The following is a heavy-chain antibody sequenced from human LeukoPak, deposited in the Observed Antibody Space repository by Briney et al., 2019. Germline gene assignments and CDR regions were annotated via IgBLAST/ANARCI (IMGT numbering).Heavy chain of an antibody. CDR2: TIPILGIA. D-gene: IGHD2-15*01. CDR1: GGTFSSYT. CDR3: ARVGYCSGGSCYARWFDP. Sequence: GSSVKVSCKASGGTFSSYTISWVRQAPGQGLEWMGRTIPILGIANYAQKFQGRVTITADKSTSTAYMELSSLRSEDTAVYYCARVGYCSGGSCYARWFDPWGQGTLVTVSS. J-gene: IGHJ5*02. V-gene: IGHV1-69*02.